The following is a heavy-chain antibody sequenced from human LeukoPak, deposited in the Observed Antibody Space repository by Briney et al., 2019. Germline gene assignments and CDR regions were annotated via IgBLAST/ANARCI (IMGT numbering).Heavy chain of an antibody. D-gene: IGHD3-3*01. V-gene: IGHV1-8*03. CDR3: ARGRYYDFWSGPIHFDY. Sequence: ASVKVSCKASGYTFTDYFMNWVRQAPGQGLEWMGWINPKSGGTGYAQKFQGRVTITRNTSISTAYMKLSSLRSEDTAVYYCARGRYYDFWSGPIHFDYWGQGTLVTVSS. CDR2: INPKSGGT. J-gene: IGHJ4*02. CDR1: GYTFTDYF.